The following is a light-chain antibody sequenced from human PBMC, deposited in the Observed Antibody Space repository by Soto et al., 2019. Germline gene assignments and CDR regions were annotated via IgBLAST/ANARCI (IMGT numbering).Light chain of an antibody. J-gene: IGLJ1*01. CDR2: EVS. CDR3: SSYTSSSTRV. V-gene: IGLV2-14*03. Sequence: QSALTQPASVSGSPGQSITISCTGTSSDVGAYDYVSWYQQHPDKAPKLMIYEVSNRPSGVSNGFSGSKSVNTATLTISGLQADDEADYYGSSYTSSSTRVFGTGTKVTVL. CDR1: SSDVGAYDY.